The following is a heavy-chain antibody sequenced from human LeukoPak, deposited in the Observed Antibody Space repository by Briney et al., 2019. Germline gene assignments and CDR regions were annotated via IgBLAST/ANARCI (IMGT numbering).Heavy chain of an antibody. CDR2: ISGSGSST. Sequence: GGSVTFSCAASGFTFSYYAMGWVRQAPGKGLEWVSSISGSGSSTYYADSVKGRFTISRDNSKNTRYLQMNSLRAEDTAVYYCTKDQRGYGGIVDNWGQG. D-gene: IGHD3-10*01. CDR1: GFTFSYYA. V-gene: IGHV3-23*01. CDR3: TKDQRGYGGIVDN. J-gene: IGHJ4*02.